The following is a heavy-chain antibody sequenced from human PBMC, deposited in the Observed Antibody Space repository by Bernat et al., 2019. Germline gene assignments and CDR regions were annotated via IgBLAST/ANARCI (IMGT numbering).Heavy chain of an antibody. D-gene: IGHD3-16*01. CDR2: ISSSSSYI. V-gene: IGHV3-21*01. J-gene: IGHJ3*02. CDR3: GSPADPWGRAFDI. CDR1: GFTFSSYS. Sequence: EVQLVESGGGLVKPGGSLRLSCAASGFTFSSYSMNCVRQAPGRGLEWVSSISSSSSYIYYADSEKSRFTISRNNAKNSLYLQMNSRRAEETAVYYCGSPADPWGRAFDIWGQGTMVTVSS.